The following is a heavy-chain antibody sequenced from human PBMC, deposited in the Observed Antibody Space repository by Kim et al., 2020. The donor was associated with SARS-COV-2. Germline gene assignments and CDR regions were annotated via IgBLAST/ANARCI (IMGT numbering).Heavy chain of an antibody. CDR2: IIPIFGTA. V-gene: IGHV1-69*13. J-gene: IGHJ6*01. CDR3: AREALNDYGDYADWNYYYGMDV. D-gene: IGHD4-17*01. CDR1: GGTFSSYA. Sequence: SVKVSCKASGGTFSSYAISWVRQAPGQGLEWMGGIIPIFGTANYAQKFQGRVTITADESTSTAYMELSSLRSEDTAVYYCAREALNDYGDYADWNYYYGMDVWGQGTTVTVSS.